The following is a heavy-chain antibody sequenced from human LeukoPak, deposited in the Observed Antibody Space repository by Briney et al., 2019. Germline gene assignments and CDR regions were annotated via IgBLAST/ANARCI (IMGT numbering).Heavy chain of an antibody. Sequence: SETLSLTCTVSGGSISSYDWSWIRQPPGKGLEWIGYIYYSGSTNYNPSLKSRVTISVDTSKNQFSLKLSSVTAADTAVYYCAREGVVAATFYGMDVWGQGTTVTVSS. CDR3: AREGVVAATFYGMDV. CDR1: GGSISSYD. D-gene: IGHD2-15*01. CDR2: IYYSGST. J-gene: IGHJ6*02. V-gene: IGHV4-59*01.